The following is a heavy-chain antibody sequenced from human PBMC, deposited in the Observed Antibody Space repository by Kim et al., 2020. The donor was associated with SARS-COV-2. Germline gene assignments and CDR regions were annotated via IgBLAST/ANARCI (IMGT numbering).Heavy chain of an antibody. V-gene: IGHV3-30*18. J-gene: IGHJ4*02. D-gene: IGHD2-21*02. Sequence: GGSLRLSCAASGFNFSSYGMHWVRQAPGKGLEWVAVISYDGSNKYYADSVKGRFTISRDNSKNTLYLQMNSLRAEDTAVYYCAKMGLVGDSMTYWGQGTLVTVSS. CDR2: ISYDGSNK. CDR3: AKMGLVGDSMTY. CDR1: GFNFSSYG.